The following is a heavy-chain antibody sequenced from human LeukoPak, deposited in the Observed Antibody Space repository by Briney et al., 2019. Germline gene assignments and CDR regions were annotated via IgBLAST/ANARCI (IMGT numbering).Heavy chain of an antibody. Sequence: ASVKVSCKASGGTFSSYAISWVRQAPGQGLEWMGGIIPTFGTANYAQKFQGRVTITTDESTSTAYMELSSLRSEDTAVYYCARDFTPYSSLSNSSPKNYYYYYMDVWGKGTTVTVSS. V-gene: IGHV1-69*05. CDR3: ARDFTPYSSLSNSSPKNYYYYYMDV. J-gene: IGHJ6*03. CDR1: GGTFSSYA. CDR2: IIPTFGTA. D-gene: IGHD6-6*01.